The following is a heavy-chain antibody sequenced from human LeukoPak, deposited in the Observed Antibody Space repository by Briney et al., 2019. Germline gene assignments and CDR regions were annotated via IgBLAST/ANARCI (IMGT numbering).Heavy chain of an antibody. CDR3: ARAPSEIGGYYPEYFRH. D-gene: IGHD3-22*01. V-gene: IGHV3-74*01. Sequence: SGGSLRLSCAASGFTLSSYWMHWARHAPGKGLVWVSRIKSDGRTNYADSVKGRFTISRDNAKNTVSLQMNSLRAEDTGVYYCARAPSEIGGYYPEYFRHWGQGTLVIVSS. J-gene: IGHJ1*01. CDR1: GFTLSSYW. CDR2: IKSDGRT.